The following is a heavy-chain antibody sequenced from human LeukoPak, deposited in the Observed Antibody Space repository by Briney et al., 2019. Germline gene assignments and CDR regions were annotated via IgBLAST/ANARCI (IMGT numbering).Heavy chain of an antibody. V-gene: IGHV1-69*06. CDR3: ARGVFGELLPDYYYYGMDV. Sequence: AVKVSCKASGGTFSSYGISWVRQAPGQGLEWMGVIIPIFGTANYAQKFQGRVTITADKSTSTAYMELSSLRSEDTAVYYCARGVFGELLPDYYYYGMDVWGQGTTVTVSS. D-gene: IGHD3-10*02. CDR2: IIPIFGTA. CDR1: GGTFSSYG. J-gene: IGHJ6*02.